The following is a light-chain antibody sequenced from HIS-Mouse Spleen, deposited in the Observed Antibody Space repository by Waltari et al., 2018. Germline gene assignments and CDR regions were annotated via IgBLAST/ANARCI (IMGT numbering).Light chain of an antibody. CDR2: QVS. CDR3: QAWDSSTVV. J-gene: IGLJ2*01. Sequence: SSELTPPPSVSVSPGQTVSITSSVDTSGHKYACWYQQKPGQSPVLVICQVSKRPSGIPERFSGSNAGNTATLTISGTQAMDEADYYCQAWDSSTVVFGGGTKLTVL. V-gene: IGLV3-1*01. CDR1: TSGHKY.